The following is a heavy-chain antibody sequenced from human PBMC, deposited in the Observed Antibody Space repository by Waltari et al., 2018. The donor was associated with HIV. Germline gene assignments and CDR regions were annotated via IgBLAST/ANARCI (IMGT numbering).Heavy chain of an antibody. CDR1: GFTFSSYG. CDR3: AKDSSGWYYYYYGMDV. V-gene: IGHV3-30*18. J-gene: IGHJ6*02. Sequence: GFTFSSYGMHWVRQAPGKGLEWVAVISYDGSNKYYADSVKGRFTISRDNSKNTLYLQMNSLRAEDTAVYYCAKDSSGWYYYYYGMDVWGQGTTVTVSS. CDR2: ISYDGSNK. D-gene: IGHD6-19*01.